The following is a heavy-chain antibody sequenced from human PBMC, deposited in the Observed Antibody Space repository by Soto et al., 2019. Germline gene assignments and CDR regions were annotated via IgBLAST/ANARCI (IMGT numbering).Heavy chain of an antibody. CDR1: GFTFNIYT. CDR3: AKGGTYNIGDFDS. V-gene: IGHV3-23*01. CDR2: IGARGSDT. J-gene: IGHJ4*02. Sequence: EVQLLESGGGLVQPGGSLRLSCAASGFTFNIYTMSWVRQAPGKGLEWVSGIGARGSDTYFPDSVKGRFTISRDNAMDMVYLPMSSLRAEDRAVYFCAKGGTYNIGDFDSWGRGTLVTVSS. D-gene: IGHD5-12*01.